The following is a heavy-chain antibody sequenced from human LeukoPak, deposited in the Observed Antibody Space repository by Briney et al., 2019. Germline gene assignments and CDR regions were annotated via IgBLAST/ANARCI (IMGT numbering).Heavy chain of an antibody. CDR2: ISSSSSYI. CDR3: AAQYSSWSNFFDY. V-gene: IGHV3-21*01. J-gene: IGHJ4*02. D-gene: IGHD6-6*01. CDR1: GFTFSSYS. Sequence: GGSLRLSCAASGFTFSSYSMNWVRQAPGKGLEWVSSISSSSSYIYCADSVKGRFTISRDNAKNSLYLQMNSLRAEDTAVYYCAAQYSSWSNFFDYWGQGTLVTVSS.